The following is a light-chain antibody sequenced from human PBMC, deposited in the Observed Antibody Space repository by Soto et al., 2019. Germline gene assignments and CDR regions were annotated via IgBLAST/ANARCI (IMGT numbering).Light chain of an antibody. CDR2: AAS. V-gene: IGKV1-27*01. CDR3: QKYNSALQFT. Sequence: DIQMTQSPSFLSASVGDRVTITCRASQGISNYLAWYQQKPGKVPKLLIYAASTLQSGVPSRFSGSGSGTDFTLTISSLQPEDVATYYCQKYNSALQFTFGPGTKVDIK. CDR1: QGISNY. J-gene: IGKJ3*01.